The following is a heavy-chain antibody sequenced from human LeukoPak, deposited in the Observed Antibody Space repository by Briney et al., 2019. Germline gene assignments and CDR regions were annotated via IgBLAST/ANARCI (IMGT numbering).Heavy chain of an antibody. Sequence: ASVKVSCKASGYTFTSYYIHWVRQAPGQGLEWMGLINPSGGSTSYAQKFQGRVTMTTDTSTSTVYMELSSLKSEDTAVYYCARDPPYSSVARRFDYWGQGTLVTVSS. V-gene: IGHV1-46*01. CDR1: GYTFTSYY. D-gene: IGHD6-19*01. J-gene: IGHJ4*02. CDR3: ARDPPYSSVARRFDY. CDR2: INPSGGST.